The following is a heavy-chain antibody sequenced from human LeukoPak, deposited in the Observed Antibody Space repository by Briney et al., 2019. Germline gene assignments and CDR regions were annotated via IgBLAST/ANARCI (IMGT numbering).Heavy chain of an antibody. Sequence: ASVKVSCKVSGYTLTELSMHWVRQAPGKGLEWMGGFDPEDGETIYAQKFQGRVTMTEDTSTDTAYMELSSLRSEDTAVYYCASSTVDFWSGYYTSPYFDYWGQGTLVTVSS. D-gene: IGHD3-3*01. CDR1: GYTLTELS. J-gene: IGHJ4*02. V-gene: IGHV1-24*01. CDR3: ASSTVDFWSGYYTSPYFDY. CDR2: FDPEDGET.